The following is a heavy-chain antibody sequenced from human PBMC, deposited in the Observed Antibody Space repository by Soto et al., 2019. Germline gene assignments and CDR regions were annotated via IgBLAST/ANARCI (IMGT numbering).Heavy chain of an antibody. V-gene: IGHV4-31*03. CDR3: VRDRALDSSGHWFDT. D-gene: IGHD3-22*01. J-gene: IGHJ5*02. CDR1: GRPVGSGGYY. Sequence: LSLTFTVSGRPVGSGGYYWTWIRQHPGRGLEWIGYIYHIGSPYYNPSLENRVTISLDTAKNQFSLNLTSVTAADTAIYYCVRDRALDSSGHWFDTWGQGTLVTVSS. CDR2: IYHIGSP.